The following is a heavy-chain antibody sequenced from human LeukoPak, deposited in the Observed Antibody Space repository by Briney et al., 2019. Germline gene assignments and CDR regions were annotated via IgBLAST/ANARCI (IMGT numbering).Heavy chain of an antibody. CDR3: TTGGVLNGPRGFSDFDY. J-gene: IGHJ4*02. CDR1: GFTFSNAW. Sequence: PGGSLRLSCAASGFTFSNAWMSWVRQAPGKGLEWVGRIKSKTDGGTTDYAAPVKGRFTISRDDSKNTLYLQMNSLKTEDTAVYYCTTGGVLNGPRGFSDFDYWGQGTLVTVSS. CDR2: IKSKTDGGTT. V-gene: IGHV3-15*01. D-gene: IGHD3-22*01.